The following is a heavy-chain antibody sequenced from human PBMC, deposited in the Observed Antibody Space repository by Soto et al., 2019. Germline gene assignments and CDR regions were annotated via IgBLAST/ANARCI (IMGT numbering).Heavy chain of an antibody. CDR1: GFTFSSYS. Sequence: EVQLVESGGGLVQPGGSLRLSCAASGFTFSSYSMNWVRQAPGKGLEWVSYISSSSSTIYYADSVKGRFTISRDNAKNSLYLQRNSLRAEDTAVYYCARHPERIAKLGWFDPWGQGTLVTVSS. CDR2: ISSSSSTI. V-gene: IGHV3-48*01. CDR3: ARHPERIAKLGWFDP. D-gene: IGHD6-13*01. J-gene: IGHJ5*02.